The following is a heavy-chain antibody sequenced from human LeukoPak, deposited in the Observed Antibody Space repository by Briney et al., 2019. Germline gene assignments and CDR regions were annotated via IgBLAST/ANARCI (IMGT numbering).Heavy chain of an antibody. CDR1: GYTFISYC. D-gene: IGHD6-13*01. Sequence: GESLKISCKGSGYTFISYCIAWVRQMPGKGLEWVGIICPGDSETRYSPSFQGQVTISADKSISTAYLQWSSLKALDTAVYFCARRGSSWYGDFWGQGTLVTVSS. CDR3: ARRGSSWYGDF. J-gene: IGHJ4*02. V-gene: IGHV5-51*01. CDR2: ICPGDSET.